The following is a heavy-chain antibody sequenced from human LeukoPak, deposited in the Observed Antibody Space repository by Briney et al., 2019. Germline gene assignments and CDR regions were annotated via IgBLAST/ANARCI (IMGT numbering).Heavy chain of an antibody. J-gene: IGHJ4*02. V-gene: IGHV3-7*01. D-gene: IGHD3-10*01. Sequence: GGSLRLSCAASGFTFSSYWMSWVRPAPGKGLEWVANIKQDGSEKYYVDSVKGRFPISRDNAKNSLYLQMNSLRAEDTAVYYCARTFYYGSGSLYYFDYWGQGTLVTVSS. CDR2: IKQDGSEK. CDR1: GFTFSSYW. CDR3: ARTFYYGSGSLYYFDY.